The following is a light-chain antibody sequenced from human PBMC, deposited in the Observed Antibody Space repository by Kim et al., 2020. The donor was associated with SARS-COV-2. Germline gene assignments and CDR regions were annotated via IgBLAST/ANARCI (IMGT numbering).Light chain of an antibody. CDR1: QSISSY. CDR2: AAS. CDR3: QQSYSTPIT. Sequence: DIQMTQSPSSLSASVGDRVTITCRSSQSISSYLNWYQQKPGKAPKLLIYAASSLKSGVPSRFSGSGSGTDFTLTISSLQPEDDATYYCQQSYSTPITFGQGTRLEIK. J-gene: IGKJ5*01. V-gene: IGKV1-39*01.